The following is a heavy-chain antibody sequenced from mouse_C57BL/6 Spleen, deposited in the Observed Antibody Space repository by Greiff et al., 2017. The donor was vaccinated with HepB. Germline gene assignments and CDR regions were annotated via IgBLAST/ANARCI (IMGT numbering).Heavy chain of an antibody. V-gene: IGHV1-50*01. CDR1: GYTFTSYW. J-gene: IGHJ4*01. D-gene: IGHD2-3*01. Sequence: VQLQQSGAELVKPGASVKLSCKASGYTFTSYWMQWVKQRPGQGLEWIGEIDPSDSYTNYNQKFKGKATLTVDTSSSTAYMQLSSLTSEDSAVYYCARGVTHYYAMDYWGQGTSVTVSS. CDR3: ARGVTHYYAMDY. CDR2: IDPSDSYT.